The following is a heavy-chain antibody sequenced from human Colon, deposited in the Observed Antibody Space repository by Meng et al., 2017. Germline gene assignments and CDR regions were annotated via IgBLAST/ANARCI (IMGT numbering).Heavy chain of an antibody. J-gene: IGHJ4*02. V-gene: IGHV4-4*02. Sequence: QVQRHESGPGLGKPSGTLSLTCTVFGDSISSDIWWSWVRQPPGKGLEWIGEVYHRGDTNYNPSLKSRVDISVDKSKNQFYLSLFSVTAADTAVYYCGRDQGRELINHWGQGTLVTVSS. CDR1: GDSISSDIW. D-gene: IGHD1-7*01. CDR2: VYHRGDT. CDR3: GRDQGRELINH.